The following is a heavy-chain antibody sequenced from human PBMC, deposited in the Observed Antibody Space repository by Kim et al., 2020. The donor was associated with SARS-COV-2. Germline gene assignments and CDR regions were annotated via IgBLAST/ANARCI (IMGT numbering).Heavy chain of an antibody. CDR3: ARETGTPNLFDY. V-gene: IGHV4-4*07. CDR1: GGSISSYK. D-gene: IGHD1-7*01. CDR2: IYIGGNT. J-gene: IGHJ4*02. Sequence: SETLSLTCTVSGGSISSYKWSWIRQPAGKGLEWVGRIYIGGNTNYNPSLKSRVTMSLDTSKNQFSLKLTPVTAADPAVYYCARETGTPNLFDYWGQGTLVTVSS.